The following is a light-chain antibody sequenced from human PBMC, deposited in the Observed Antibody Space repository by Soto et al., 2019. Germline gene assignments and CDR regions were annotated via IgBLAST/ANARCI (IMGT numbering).Light chain of an antibody. CDR1: QTVSRSA. J-gene: IGKJ4*01. CDR2: GAS. V-gene: IGKV3-20*01. Sequence: IVLTQSPANLSVSPGERATLSCRASQTVSRSALAWYQQKPGQAPRLLIYGASNRATGIPDRFSGSGSGTDFTLTISRLEPEDFEVYYCQQYGNSPFTFGGGTKVDIK. CDR3: QQYGNSPFT.